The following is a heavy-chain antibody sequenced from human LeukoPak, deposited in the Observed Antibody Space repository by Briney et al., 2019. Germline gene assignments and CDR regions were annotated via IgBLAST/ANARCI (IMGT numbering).Heavy chain of an antibody. CDR1: GGSFSGYY. J-gene: IGHJ4*02. D-gene: IGHD5-18*01. Sequence: SETLSLTCAVYGGSFSGYYWSWIRQPPGKGLEWIGEINHSGSTNYNPSLKSRVTISADTSKNQFSLKLSSVTAADTAVYYCARSTWIQPDDYWGRGTLVTVSS. V-gene: IGHV4-34*01. CDR2: INHSGST. CDR3: ARSTWIQPDDY.